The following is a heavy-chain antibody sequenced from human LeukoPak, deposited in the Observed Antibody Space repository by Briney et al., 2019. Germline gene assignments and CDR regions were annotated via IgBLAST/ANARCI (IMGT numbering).Heavy chain of an antibody. CDR2: IYASGSAT. J-gene: IGHJ3*02. Sequence: GGSLRLSCEASGFTFSSYGMTWVRQAPGKGLEWVSGIYASGSATHYADTVKGRFTISRDNSKNTLYLQMNSLRAEDTAVYYCAKRPRDSSGYYLGAFDMWGQGTMVTVSS. V-gene: IGHV3-23*01. CDR3: AKRPRDSSGYYLGAFDM. CDR1: GFTFSSYG. D-gene: IGHD3-22*01.